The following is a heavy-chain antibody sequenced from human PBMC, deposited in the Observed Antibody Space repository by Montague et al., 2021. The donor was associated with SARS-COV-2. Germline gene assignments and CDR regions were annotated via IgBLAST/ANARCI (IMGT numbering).Heavy chain of an antibody. D-gene: IGHD2-2*01. CDR1: GDSITGGPCY. Sequence: TLSLTCTVSGDSITGGPCYWTWIRQPAGKGLEWIGRIYTRGGTVYNPALSSRVTVSIDASKNLFSLTLTSVTAADTATYFCTREVLRAMRPWFDPWGQGILVTVSS. CDR3: TREVLRAMRPWFDP. V-gene: IGHV4-61*02. CDR2: IYTRGGT. J-gene: IGHJ5*02.